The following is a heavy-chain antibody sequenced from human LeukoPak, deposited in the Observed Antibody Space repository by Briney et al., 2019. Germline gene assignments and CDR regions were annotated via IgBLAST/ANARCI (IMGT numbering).Heavy chain of an antibody. J-gene: IGHJ4*02. CDR3: ARDQGSPGYCSGGSCPIGY. CDR1: GFTFSSYA. CDR2: ISSNGGST. V-gene: IGHV3-64*01. Sequence: GGSLRLSCAASGFTFSSYAMHWVRQAPGKGLEYVSAISSNGGSTYYANSVKGRFTISRDNSKNTLYLQMGSLRAEDMAVHYCARDQGSPGYCSGGSCPIGYWGQGTLVTVSS. D-gene: IGHD2-15*01.